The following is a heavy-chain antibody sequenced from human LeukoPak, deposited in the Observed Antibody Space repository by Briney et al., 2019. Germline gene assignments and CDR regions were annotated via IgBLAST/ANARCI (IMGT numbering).Heavy chain of an antibody. Sequence: PSETLSLTCAVYGGSFSGYYWSWIRQPPGRGLEWIGEINHSGSTNYNPSLKSRVTISVDTSKNQFSLKLSSVTAADTAVYYCARVGYCSGGSCCFDYWGQGTLVTVSS. CDR2: INHSGST. J-gene: IGHJ4*02. V-gene: IGHV4-34*01. CDR3: ARVGYCSGGSCCFDY. D-gene: IGHD2-15*01. CDR1: GGSFSGYY.